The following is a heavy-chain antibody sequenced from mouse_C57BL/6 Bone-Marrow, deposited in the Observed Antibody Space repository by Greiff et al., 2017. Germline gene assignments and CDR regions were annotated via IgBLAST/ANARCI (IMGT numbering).Heavy chain of an antibody. J-gene: IGHJ3*01. CDR3: ARRGHYYGSSFAY. CDR2: ILPGSGST. CDR1: GYTFTGYW. D-gene: IGHD1-1*01. Sequence: VQLQQSGAELMKPGASVKLSCKATGYTFTGYWIEWVKQRPGHGLEWIGEILPGSGSTNYNEKFKGKATFTADTSSNTAYMQLSSLTTEDSAIYYCARRGHYYGSSFAYWGQGTLVTVSA. V-gene: IGHV1-9*01.